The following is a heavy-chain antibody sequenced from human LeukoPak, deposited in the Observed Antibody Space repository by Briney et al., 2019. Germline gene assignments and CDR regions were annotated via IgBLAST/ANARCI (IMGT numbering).Heavy chain of an antibody. V-gene: IGHV1-69*05. Sequence: SVKVSCKASGYTFSSYAISWVRQAPGQGLEWMGGIIPIFGTANYAQKFQGRVTITRNTSISTAYMELSSLRSEDTAVYYCARGSNYVLNYYYYMDVWGKGTTVTVSS. CDR3: ARGSNYVLNYYYYMDV. D-gene: IGHD4-11*01. CDR2: IIPIFGTA. CDR1: GYTFSSYA. J-gene: IGHJ6*03.